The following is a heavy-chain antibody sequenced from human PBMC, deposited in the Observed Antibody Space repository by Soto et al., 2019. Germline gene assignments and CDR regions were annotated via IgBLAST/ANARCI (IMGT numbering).Heavy chain of an antibody. Sequence: QVQLVQSGAEVKKPGSSVKVSCKASGGTFSSYAISWVRQAPGQGLEWMGGIIPIFGTANYAQKFQGRVTITADESTSTAYMELSSLRSEDTAVYYCARCASRDSGGMRYSSGWHFDYWGHVSLVTVSS. V-gene: IGHV1-69*01. CDR3: ARCASRDSGGMRYSSGWHFDY. J-gene: IGHJ4*01. D-gene: IGHD6-19*01. CDR1: GGTFSSYA. CDR2: IIPIFGTA.